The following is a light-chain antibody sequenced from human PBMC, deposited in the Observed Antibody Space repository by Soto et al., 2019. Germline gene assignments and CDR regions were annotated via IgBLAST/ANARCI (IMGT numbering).Light chain of an antibody. V-gene: IGKV3-15*01. CDR2: GAS. CDR1: QSISSN. Sequence: EMVLTQSPGTLSLSPGERATLSCRASQSISSNSLAWYQQKPGQAPRLLIYGASSRATGLPARFSASGSGTEFTLIISSLQSEDFAVYYCQQYNSWPPLDTFGQGTKLEIK. J-gene: IGKJ2*01. CDR3: QQYNSWPPLDT.